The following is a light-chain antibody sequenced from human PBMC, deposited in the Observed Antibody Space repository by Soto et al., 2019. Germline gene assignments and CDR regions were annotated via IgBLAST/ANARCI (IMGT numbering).Light chain of an antibody. CDR3: LQANNYPWT. CDR1: EDVRHD. Sequence: AIQVTQSPSSLSASVGARVPITCRTSEDVRHDLAWFQQRPGKAPNLLIYSATRLQSGVPSRFSGSGSGTDFTLIISSLQPEDFATYYCLQANNYPWTFGLGTKVDIK. J-gene: IGKJ1*01. V-gene: IGKV1-6*01. CDR2: SAT.